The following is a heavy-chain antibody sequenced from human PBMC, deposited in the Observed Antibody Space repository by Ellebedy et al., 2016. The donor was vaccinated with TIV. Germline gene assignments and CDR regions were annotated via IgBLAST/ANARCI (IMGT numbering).Heavy chain of an antibody. Sequence: GESLKISXAASGFTFSSYAMTWVRQAPGKGLEWVAGIYWNRVRIDYADSVKGRFTISRDNAKNTLYLQMNSLRAEDTAVYYCVRARPYCGGDCYSFGNWGQGSLVTVSS. V-gene: IGHV3-74*01. CDR2: IYWNRVRI. CDR1: GFTFSSYA. CDR3: VRARPYCGGDCYSFGN. D-gene: IGHD2-21*02. J-gene: IGHJ4*02.